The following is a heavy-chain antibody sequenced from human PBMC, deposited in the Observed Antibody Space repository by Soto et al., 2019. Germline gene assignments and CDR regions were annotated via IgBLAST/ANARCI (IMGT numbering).Heavy chain of an antibody. D-gene: IGHD2-15*01. CDR2: ISYDGSNK. CDR1: GFTFSSYG. Sequence: GGSLRLSCAASGFTFSSYGMHWVRQAPGKGLEWVAVISYDGSNKYYADSVKGRFTISRDNSKNTLYLQMNSLRAEDTAVYYCAKDSAPSEAEYCSGGSCYLDYWGQGTLVTVSS. CDR3: AKDSAPSEAEYCSGGSCYLDY. J-gene: IGHJ4*02. V-gene: IGHV3-30*18.